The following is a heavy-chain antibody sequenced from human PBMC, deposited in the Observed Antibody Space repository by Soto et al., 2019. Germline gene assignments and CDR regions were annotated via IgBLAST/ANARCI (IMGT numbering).Heavy chain of an antibody. D-gene: IGHD3-16*01. CDR2: IYPGDSDT. CDR3: ARPSLIRWRYAFDI. J-gene: IGHJ3*02. Sequence: PGESLKISCQGSGYRFTSYWIGWVRQMPGKGLEWMGIIYPGDSDTRYSPSFQGQVTISADKSISTAYLQWSSLKASDTAMYYCARPSLIRWRYAFDIWGQGTMVTVSS. CDR1: GYRFTSYW. V-gene: IGHV5-51*01.